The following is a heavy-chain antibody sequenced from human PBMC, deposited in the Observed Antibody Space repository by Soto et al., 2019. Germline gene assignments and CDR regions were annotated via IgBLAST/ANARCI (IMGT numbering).Heavy chain of an antibody. D-gene: IGHD6-13*01. CDR2: ISPNSGGT. J-gene: IGHJ4*02. Sequence: QVQLVQSGAEVKKPGASVKVSCKASGYTFTGYYMHWVRQAPRQGLEWMGWISPNSGGTNYAQKFQGWVTMTRDTSISTAYMELKRLRSDDTAVYYCARGLPAGYSSSWFEYWGQGTLVTVSS. CDR1: GYTFTGYY. CDR3: ARGLPAGYSSSWFEY. V-gene: IGHV1-2*04.